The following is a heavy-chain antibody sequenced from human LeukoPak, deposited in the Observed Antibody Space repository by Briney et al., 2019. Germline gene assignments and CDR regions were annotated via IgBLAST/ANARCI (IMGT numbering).Heavy chain of an antibody. CDR3: AREKRSSPYYYYYMDV. Sequence: SVKVSCKASGGTFSSYAISWVRQAPGQGLEWMGGIIPIFGTANYAQKFQGRVTITADESTSTAYMELSSLRSEDTAVYYCAREKRSSPYYYYYMDVWGKGTTVTVSS. D-gene: IGHD6-6*01. J-gene: IGHJ6*03. V-gene: IGHV1-69*13. CDR1: GGTFSSYA. CDR2: IIPIFGTA.